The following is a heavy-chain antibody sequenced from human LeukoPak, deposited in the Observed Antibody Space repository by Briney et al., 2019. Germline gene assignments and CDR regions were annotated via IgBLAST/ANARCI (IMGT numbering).Heavy chain of an antibody. J-gene: IGHJ5*02. D-gene: IGHD3-22*01. V-gene: IGHV4-34*01. CDR2: INHSGST. CDR1: GGSFSGYY. Sequence: SETLSLTCAVYGGSFSGYYWSWIRRPPGKGLEWIGEINHSGSTNYNPSLKSRVTISVDTSKNQFSLKLSSVTAADTAVYYCALIVVVIRDNWFDPWAREPWSPSPQ. CDR3: ALIVVVIRDNWFDP.